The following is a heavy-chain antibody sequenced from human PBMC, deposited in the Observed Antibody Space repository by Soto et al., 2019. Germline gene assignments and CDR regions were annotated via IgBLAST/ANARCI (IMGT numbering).Heavy chain of an antibody. V-gene: IGHV4-4*07. CDR2: IFSSGTT. D-gene: IGHD6-19*01. J-gene: IGHJ4*02. CDR3: ARPGPETGWSFDY. CDR1: GDSISNYY. Sequence: QVQLQESGPGLVRPSETLSLICTVSGDSISNYYWTWIRQPAGKGLEWIGQIFSSGTTNYNPSLNSLVTMSVDTSKHRFSLKLISVTAADTALYYCARPGPETGWSFDYWGQGTLVTVSP.